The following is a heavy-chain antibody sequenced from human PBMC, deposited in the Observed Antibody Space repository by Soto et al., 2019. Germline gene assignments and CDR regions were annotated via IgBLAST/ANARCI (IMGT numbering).Heavy chain of an antibody. V-gene: IGHV4-59*08. CDR3: ARHALGLDS. J-gene: IGHJ4*02. Sequence: SETLSLTCTVSGGSISSYYWSWIRQPPGKGLEWIGYIYYSGSTHYNPSLRSRVTISIDTSRTQFSLTLTSVTAADTAVCYCARHALGLDSWGQGTLVTVSS. CDR1: GGSISSYY. D-gene: IGHD1-26*01. CDR2: IYYSGST.